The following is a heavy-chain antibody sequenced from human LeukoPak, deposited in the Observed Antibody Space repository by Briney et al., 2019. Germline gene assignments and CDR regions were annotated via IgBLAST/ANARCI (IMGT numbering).Heavy chain of an antibody. V-gene: IGHV3-30*02. D-gene: IGHD2-15*01. J-gene: IGHJ1*01. Sequence: GGSLRLSCAASGFTFSSYGMHWVRQAPGKGLEWVAFIRYDGSNKYYADSVKGRFTISRDNSKNTLYLQMNSLRAEDTAVYYCAKDAADIVVVVAATPSGYFQHWGQGTLVTVSS. CDR1: GFTFSSYG. CDR2: IRYDGSNK. CDR3: AKDAADIVVVVAATPSGYFQH.